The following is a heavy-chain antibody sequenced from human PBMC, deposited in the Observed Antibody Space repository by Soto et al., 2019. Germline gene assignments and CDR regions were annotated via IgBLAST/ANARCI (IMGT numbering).Heavy chain of an antibody. CDR3: AGAGVLSLGATNY. CDR1: GYTFTSYA. Sequence: ASVKVSCKASGYTFTSYAMHWVRQAPGQRLEWMGWINAGNGNTKYSQKFWGRVTITRDTPPCTDYMELSRLRAEDAALYYCAGAGVLSLGATNYWGQGTLVTVSS. J-gene: IGHJ4*02. CDR2: INAGNGNT. D-gene: IGHD1-26*01. V-gene: IGHV1-3*01.